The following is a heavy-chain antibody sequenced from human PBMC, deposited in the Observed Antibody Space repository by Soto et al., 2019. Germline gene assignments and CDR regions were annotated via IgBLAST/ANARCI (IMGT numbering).Heavy chain of an antibody. Sequence: EVHLVESGGGLVQSGGSLRLSCAASGFTFSNYWMSWVRQAPGKGLEWVANLKQDGSVKYYVDSLRGRFTISRDNAKNSLYLQMNSLRAEDTAVYHWARIGYSSSSFDYWGQGTLVTVSS. V-gene: IGHV3-7*01. CDR2: LKQDGSVK. CDR3: ARIGYSSSSFDY. CDR1: GFTFSNYW. J-gene: IGHJ4*02. D-gene: IGHD6-13*01.